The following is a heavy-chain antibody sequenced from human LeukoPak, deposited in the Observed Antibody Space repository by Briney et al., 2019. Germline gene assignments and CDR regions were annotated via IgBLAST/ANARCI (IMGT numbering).Heavy chain of an antibody. V-gene: IGHV3-20*04. D-gene: IGHD5-18*01. Sequence: GGSLILSCAASGFTFDDYGMSWARQAPGKGLEWVSGINWSGGSTGYADSVKGRFTISRDNAKNSLYLQMNSLRAEDTALYYCARGYSYGRPEDYWGQGTLVTVSP. J-gene: IGHJ4*02. CDR3: ARGYSYGRPEDY. CDR1: GFTFDDYG. CDR2: INWSGGST.